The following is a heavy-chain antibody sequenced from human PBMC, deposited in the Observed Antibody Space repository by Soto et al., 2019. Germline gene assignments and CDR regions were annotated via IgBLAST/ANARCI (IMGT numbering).Heavy chain of an antibody. J-gene: IGHJ5*01. CDR3: ARDRDFYDSIGYCRTLAS. CDR2: IFHSGIT. CDR1: CGSFSNDY. D-gene: IGHD3-22*01. V-gene: IGHV4-59*01. Sequence: SETLSLTCFISCGSFSNDYWTWIRQSPGKGLEWIGYIFHSGITDYNPSVKSRVTISIDKSRNLFSLNLTSVTAADTAVYYCARDRDFYDSIGYCRTLASWGPGSLVIVS.